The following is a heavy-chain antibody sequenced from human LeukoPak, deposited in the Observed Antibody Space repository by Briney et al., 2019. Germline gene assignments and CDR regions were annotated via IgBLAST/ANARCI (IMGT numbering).Heavy chain of an antibody. V-gene: IGHV4-59*01. D-gene: IGHD6-13*01. CDR3: AAGRAYDAFDI. J-gene: IGHJ3*02. CDR2: IYYSGST. Sequence: PSETLSLTCTVSGGSISSYYWSWSRQPPGKGLEWIGYIYYSGSTNYNPSLKSRVTISVATSKNQFSLKLSSVTAADTAVYYCAAGRAYDAFDIWGQGTMVTVSS. CDR1: GGSISSYY.